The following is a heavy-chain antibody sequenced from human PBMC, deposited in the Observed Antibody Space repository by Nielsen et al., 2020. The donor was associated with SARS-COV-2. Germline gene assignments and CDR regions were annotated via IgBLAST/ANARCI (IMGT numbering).Heavy chain of an antibody. CDR1: GFSFDDFA. D-gene: IGHD4/OR15-4a*01. V-gene: IGHV3-30*18. CDR3: AKADGDYGHGSFDY. J-gene: IGHJ4*02. CDR2: MSYDGSNK. Sequence: GESLKISCAGSGFSFDDFAMHWVRKAPGKGPEWVAVMSYDGSNKYYADSVKGRFTISRDNSKNTLYLQMSSLRVEDTAVYYCAKADGDYGHGSFDYWGQGTLLTVSS.